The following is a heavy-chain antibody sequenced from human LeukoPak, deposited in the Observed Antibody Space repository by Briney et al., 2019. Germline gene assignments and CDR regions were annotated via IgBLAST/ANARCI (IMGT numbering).Heavy chain of an antibody. CDR2: INHGGST. CDR3: ASSTIYDSRGYSLY. Sequence: KPSETLSLTCAVYGGSFSGYYWSWIRQPPGKGLEWIGEINHGGSTNYSPSLKSRLTMSVDTSKNLFSLNLSSVTAADTAVYYCASSTIYDSRGYSLYWGQGTLVTVSS. V-gene: IGHV4-34*01. D-gene: IGHD3-22*01. CDR1: GGSFSGYY. J-gene: IGHJ4*02.